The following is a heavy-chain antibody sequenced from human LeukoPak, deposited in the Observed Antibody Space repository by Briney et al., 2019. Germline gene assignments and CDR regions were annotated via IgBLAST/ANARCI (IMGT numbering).Heavy chain of an antibody. J-gene: IGHJ6*02. CDR1: GGTFSSYA. CDR3: ARVVYSTGMDV. V-gene: IGHV1-69*04. CDR2: IIPIFGIA. D-gene: IGHD6-13*01. Sequence: SVKVSCKASGGTFSSYAISWVRQAPGQGLEWVGRIIPIFGIANYAQKFQGRVTITADKSTSTAYMELSSLRSEDTAVYHCARVVYSTGMDVWGQGTTVTVSS.